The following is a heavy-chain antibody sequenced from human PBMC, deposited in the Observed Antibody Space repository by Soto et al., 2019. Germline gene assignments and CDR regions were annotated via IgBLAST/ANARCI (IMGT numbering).Heavy chain of an antibody. D-gene: IGHD2-15*01. CDR3: ARDKDIVVVVAAGPGDYYYGMDV. Sequence: SVKVSCNASGYNFTSYYMHWVRQAPAQGLEWMGIINPSGGSTSYAQKFQGRVTMTRDTSTSTVYMELSSLRSEDTAVYYCARDKDIVVVVAAGPGDYYYGMDVWGQGTTVTVSS. CDR1: GYNFTSYY. J-gene: IGHJ6*02. V-gene: IGHV1-46*01. CDR2: INPSGGST.